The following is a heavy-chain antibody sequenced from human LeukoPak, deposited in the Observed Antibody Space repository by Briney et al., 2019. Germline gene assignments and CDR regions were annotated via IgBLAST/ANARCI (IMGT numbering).Heavy chain of an antibody. D-gene: IGHD5-18*01. Sequence: GESLKISCQVSGYIFTHYWITWVRQMPGKGLEWMGRIDPSDSYTNYSPSFQGHVTISTDKSTSTAYLQWSSLKASDTAMYYCARQRYSYYNDYWGQGTLVTVSS. CDR2: IDPSDSYT. CDR3: ARQRYSYYNDY. V-gene: IGHV5-10-1*01. CDR1: GYIFTHYW. J-gene: IGHJ4*02.